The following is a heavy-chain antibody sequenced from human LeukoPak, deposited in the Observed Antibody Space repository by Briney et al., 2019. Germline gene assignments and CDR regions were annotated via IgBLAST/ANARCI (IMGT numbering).Heavy chain of an antibody. D-gene: IGHD5-24*01. CDR1: GFSFSNYA. V-gene: IGHV3-30*04. CDR2: ISYDGSNK. Sequence: GGSLRLSCAASGFSFSNYAMHWVRQAPGKGLEWVAVISYDGSNKFYVDSVKGRFTISRDNSMNTLFLQMNSLRAEDTAVYYCARDAVRSGEMGRVGYWGQGTLVTVSS. CDR3: ARDAVRSGEMGRVGY. J-gene: IGHJ4*02.